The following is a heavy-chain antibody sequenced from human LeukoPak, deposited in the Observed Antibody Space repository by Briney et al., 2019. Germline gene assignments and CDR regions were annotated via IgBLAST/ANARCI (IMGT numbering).Heavy chain of an antibody. CDR2: ISAYNGRA. CDR1: GYIFTNYG. CDR3: ARDRSTHDY. V-gene: IGHV1-18*01. Sequence: GASVKVSCKASGYIFTNYGMSWVRQAPGQGLEWMGWISAYNGRANYAQRFQGRVTMTTDTSTNTAYMELRSPTSDDTAQYYFARDRSTHDYWGQGTLVTVSS. J-gene: IGHJ4*02.